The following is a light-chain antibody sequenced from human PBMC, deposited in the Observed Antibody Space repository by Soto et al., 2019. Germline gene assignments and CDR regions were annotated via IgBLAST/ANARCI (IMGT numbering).Light chain of an antibody. CDR3: CSYAGSNTPVV. CDR1: SSDVGSYNL. Sequence: QSALTQPASVSGSPAQSITISCTGASSDVGSYNLVSWYQQHPGKAPKLMIYEGCKRPSGVSNRFSGSKSGNTASLTISGLQAEDEANYYCCSYAGSNTPVVFGGGTKLTVL. CDR2: EGC. J-gene: IGLJ2*01. V-gene: IGLV2-23*01.